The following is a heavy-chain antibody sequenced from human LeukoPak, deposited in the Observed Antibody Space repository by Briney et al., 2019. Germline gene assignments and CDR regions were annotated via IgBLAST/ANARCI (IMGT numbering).Heavy chain of an antibody. CDR2: IWSDGSNQ. J-gene: IGHJ4*02. D-gene: IGHD2-15*01. CDR1: GITFSASG. Sequence: PGRSLRLSCAASGITFSASGMHWVRQAPGKGLEWVAMIWSDGSNQYYADSVKGRFTISRDNSKNTLFLQMNSLRAEDTAVYYCAKGVDYCSGGSCPADYWGPGTLVTVSS. CDR3: AKGVDYCSGGSCPADY. V-gene: IGHV3-33*06.